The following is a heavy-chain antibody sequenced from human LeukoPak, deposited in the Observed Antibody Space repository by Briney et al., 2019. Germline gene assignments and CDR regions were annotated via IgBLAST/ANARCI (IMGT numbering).Heavy chain of an antibody. CDR3: ARGGTSFALEYFQH. V-gene: IGHV1-46*01. CDR2: INPSGGST. J-gene: IGHJ1*01. CDR1: GYTFTNYY. D-gene: IGHD2-2*01. Sequence: ASVKVSCKASGYTFTNYYIHWVRQAPGQGLEWMGIINPSGGSTNYAQKFQGRVTMTTDTSTITVYMEVSSLRSEDTAVYYCARGGTSFALEYFQHWGQGTLVTVSS.